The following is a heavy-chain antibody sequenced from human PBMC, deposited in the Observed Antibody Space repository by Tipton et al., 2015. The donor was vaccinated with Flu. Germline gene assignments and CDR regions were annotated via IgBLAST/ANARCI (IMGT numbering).Heavy chain of an antibody. J-gene: IGHJ4*02. D-gene: IGHD1-1*01. V-gene: IGHV4-4*02. CDR2: IYHSGST. CDR3: AGSGDTTGTRAVDY. Sequence: TLSLTCAVSGGSISSSSWWSWVRQPPGKGLEWIGEIYHSGSTNYNPSLKSRVTISVDKSKNQFSLKLSSVTAADTAVYYCAGSGDTTGTRAVDYWGQGTLVTVSS. CDR1: GGSISSSSW.